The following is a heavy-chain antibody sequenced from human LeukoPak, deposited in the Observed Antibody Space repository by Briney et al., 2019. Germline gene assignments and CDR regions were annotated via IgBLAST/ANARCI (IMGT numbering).Heavy chain of an antibody. CDR3: AKYGNYLFDY. CDR2: VTSSSTYI. CDR1: GFTFSSYS. V-gene: IGHV3-21*01. Sequence: PGGSLRLSCAASGFTFSSYSMNWVRQAPGKGLEWVSSVTSSSTYIYYADSVKGRFTISRDNAKNSLYLQMNSLRAEDTAVYYCAKYGNYLFDYWGQGTLVTVSS. J-gene: IGHJ4*02. D-gene: IGHD1-7*01.